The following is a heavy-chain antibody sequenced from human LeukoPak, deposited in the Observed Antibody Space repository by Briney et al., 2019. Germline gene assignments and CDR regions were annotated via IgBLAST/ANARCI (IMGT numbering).Heavy chain of an antibody. V-gene: IGHV3-74*01. CDR2: INSDGSST. CDR1: GCTFSGYW. D-gene: IGHD3-3*01. CDR3: ARYNSVDFWSGYRYYYYGMDV. Sequence: GGCVRLSCAASGCTFSGYWMPWVRQAPGKGLVWVSRINSDGSSTSYADSVKGRFTISRDNAKNTLYLQMNSLRAEDTAVYYCARYNSVDFWSGYRYYYYGMDVWGQGTTVTVSS. J-gene: IGHJ6*02.